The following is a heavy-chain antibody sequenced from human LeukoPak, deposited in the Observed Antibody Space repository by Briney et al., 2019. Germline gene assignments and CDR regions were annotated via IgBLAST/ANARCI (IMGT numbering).Heavy chain of an antibody. Sequence: ASVKVSCKASGYTFTGYYIHWVRQAPGQGLEWMGWINPNSGGTNYAQKFQGRVTMTRDTSISTAYMELSRLRSDDTAVYYCARDHDYYDVNWFDPWGQGTLVTVSS. V-gene: IGHV1-2*02. CDR1: GYTFTGYY. D-gene: IGHD3-22*01. CDR3: ARDHDYYDVNWFDP. J-gene: IGHJ5*02. CDR2: INPNSGGT.